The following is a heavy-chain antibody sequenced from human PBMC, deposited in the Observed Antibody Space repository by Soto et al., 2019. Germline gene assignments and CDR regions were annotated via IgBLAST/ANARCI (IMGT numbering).Heavy chain of an antibody. CDR2: IKPDGSEQ. CDR3: ARGNWNYYYGFDV. Sequence: VQLVESGGGLVQPGGSLRLSCAASEFTFDKYYMTWVRQAPGKGLEWVANIKPDGSEQYYVDSVKGRFTISRDNANNSLYLQMNSLRAEDTAVYFCARGNWNYYYGFDVWGQGTTVTVSS. J-gene: IGHJ6*02. D-gene: IGHD1-20*01. CDR1: EFTFDKYY. V-gene: IGHV3-7*01.